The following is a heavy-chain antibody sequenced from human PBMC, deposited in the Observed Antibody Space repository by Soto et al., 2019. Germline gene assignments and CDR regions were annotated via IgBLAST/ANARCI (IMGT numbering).Heavy chain of an antibody. Sequence: SVKVSCKASGGTFSSYAISWVRQAPGQGLEWMGGIIPIFGTANYAQKFQGRVTITADESTSTAYMELSSLRSEDTAVYYCARDGGDTMVPGGMDVWGQGTTVTVSS. D-gene: IGHD3-10*01. V-gene: IGHV1-69*13. CDR1: GGTFSSYA. J-gene: IGHJ6*02. CDR2: IIPIFGTA. CDR3: ARDGGDTMVPGGMDV.